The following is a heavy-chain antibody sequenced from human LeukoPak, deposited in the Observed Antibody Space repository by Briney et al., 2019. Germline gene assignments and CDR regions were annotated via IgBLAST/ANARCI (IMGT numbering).Heavy chain of an antibody. CDR1: GGSMSNYH. V-gene: IGHV4-59*01. J-gene: IGHJ5*02. Sequence: PSETLSLTCTVSGGSMSNYHWSWIRQPPGKGLEWIGYIYSSGSTNYNPSLKSRVTISVDTSKNQCSLRLSSVTAADTAVYYCARGPSGSYNWFDPWGQGTLVTVSS. D-gene: IGHD1-26*01. CDR2: IYSSGST. CDR3: ARGPSGSYNWFDP.